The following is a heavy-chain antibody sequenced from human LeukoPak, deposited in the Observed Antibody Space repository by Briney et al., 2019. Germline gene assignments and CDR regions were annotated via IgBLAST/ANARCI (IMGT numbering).Heavy chain of an antibody. CDR3: ARDSRRDGYNADY. V-gene: IGHV1-69*04. D-gene: IGHD5-24*01. J-gene: IGHJ4*02. CDR2: IIPILGIA. Sequence: SVKVSCKASGGTFSSYAISWVRQAPGQGLEWMGRIIPILGIANYAQKLQGRVTITADKSTSTAYMELSSLRSEDTAVYYCARDSRRDGYNADYWGQGTLVTVSS. CDR1: GGTFSSYA.